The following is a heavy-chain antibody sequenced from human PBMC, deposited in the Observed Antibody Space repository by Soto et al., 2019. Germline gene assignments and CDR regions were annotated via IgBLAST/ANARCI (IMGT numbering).Heavy chain of an antibody. D-gene: IGHD7-27*01. CDR3: ARHMGTGNPYYFSYGLDV. CDR1: GYSFSSYW. V-gene: IGHV5-51*01. CDR2: IYPEDSEV. Sequence: GESLKISCKGFGYSFSSYWIGWVRQMPGKGLEWMGFIYPEDSEVAYSPSFQGQVTISADKSTSTAYLKWSSLKASDTAMYYCARHMGTGNPYYFSYGLDVWGQGTTVTVS. J-gene: IGHJ6*02.